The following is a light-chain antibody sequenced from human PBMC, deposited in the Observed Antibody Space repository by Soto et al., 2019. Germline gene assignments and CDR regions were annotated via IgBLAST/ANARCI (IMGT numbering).Light chain of an antibody. Sequence: QSVLTQPPSASGTPGKRVTISCSGSSSNIGSNTVNWYQQLPGTAPKLLFYRNNQRPSGVPDRFSGSKSGTSASLAISGLQSEDESDYYCAAWDDSLNGYVFGTGTKLTVL. CDR3: AAWDDSLNGYV. V-gene: IGLV1-44*01. CDR2: RNN. CDR1: SSNIGSNT. J-gene: IGLJ1*01.